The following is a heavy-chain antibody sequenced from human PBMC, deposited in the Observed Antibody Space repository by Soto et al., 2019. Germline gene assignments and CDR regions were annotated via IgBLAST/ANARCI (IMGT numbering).Heavy chain of an antibody. D-gene: IGHD4-4*01. V-gene: IGHV3-48*02. CDR3: ASGDYSNYYYYYGMDV. J-gene: IGHJ6*02. CDR2: ISSSSSTI. Sequence: HPGGSLRLSCAASGFTFSSYSMNWVRQAPGKGLEWVSYISSSSSTIYYADYVKGRFTISRDNAKNSLYLQMNSLRDEDTAVYYCASGDYSNYYYYYGMDVWGQGTTVTVSS. CDR1: GFTFSSYS.